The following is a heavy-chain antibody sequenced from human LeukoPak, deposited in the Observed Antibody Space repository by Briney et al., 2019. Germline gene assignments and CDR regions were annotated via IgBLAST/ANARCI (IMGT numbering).Heavy chain of an antibody. CDR1: GFTFSDYY. CDR3: ARAIYDGFDI. J-gene: IGHJ3*02. V-gene: IGHV3-11*01. CDR2: ISSSGRNT. Sequence: GGSLRLSCAASGFTFSDYYMSWIRQAPGKGLDWVSYISSSGRNTYYADSVKGRLTISRDNARNSLYLQLSSLRAEDTAVYYCARAIYDGFDIWGQGKMVTVSS.